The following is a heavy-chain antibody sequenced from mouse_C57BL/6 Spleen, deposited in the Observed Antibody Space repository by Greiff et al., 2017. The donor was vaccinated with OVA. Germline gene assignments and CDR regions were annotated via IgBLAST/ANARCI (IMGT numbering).Heavy chain of an antibody. D-gene: IGHD2-14*01. Sequence: VKLQQPGAELVKPGASVKMSCKASGYTFTSYWITWVKQRPGQGLEWIGDIYPGSGSTNYNEKFKSKATLTVDTSSSTAYMQLSSLTSEDSAVYYCARRGTVDAMDYWGQGTSVTVSS. CDR2: IYPGSGST. J-gene: IGHJ4*01. CDR1: GYTFTSYW. CDR3: ARRGTVDAMDY. V-gene: IGHV1-55*01.